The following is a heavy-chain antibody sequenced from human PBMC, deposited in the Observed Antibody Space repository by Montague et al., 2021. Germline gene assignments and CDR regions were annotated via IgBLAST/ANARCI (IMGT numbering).Heavy chain of an antibody. Sequence: SETLSLTCGLSGGSLSGYYWAWIRQTPGKGLEWIGNINHRGSGKHNPSLKNRVSISVGTSNKQFFLDLPSVTAADTAMYFCARDPFGTVNGEYSGGWYFFDEWGQGTMVIVSS. J-gene: IGHJ4*02. CDR3: ARDPFGTVNGEYSGGWYFFDE. V-gene: IGHV4-34*01. CDR2: INHRGSG. CDR1: GGSLSGYY. D-gene: IGHD6-19*01.